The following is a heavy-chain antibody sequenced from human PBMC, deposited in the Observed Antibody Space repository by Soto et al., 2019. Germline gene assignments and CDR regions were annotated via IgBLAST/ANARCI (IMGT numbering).Heavy chain of an antibody. CDR2: IFYSGRSGST. CDR3: ARTALGWFDP. V-gene: IGHV4-59*01. CDR1: GGSISSYY. J-gene: IGHJ5*02. Sequence: PSETLSLTCSVSGGSISSYYWSWIRQPPGKGLEWIGYIFYSGRSGSTNYNPSLKSRVTISVETSKNQLYLKLSSVTAADTAVYYCARTALGWFDPWGQGTLVTV. D-gene: IGHD2-21*02.